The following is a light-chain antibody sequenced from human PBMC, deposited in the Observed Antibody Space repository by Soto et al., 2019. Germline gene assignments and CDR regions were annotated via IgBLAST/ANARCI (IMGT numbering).Light chain of an antibody. CDR3: CSYAGSYTYV. J-gene: IGLJ1*01. CDR1: SSDVGGYNY. Sequence: QSVLTQPRSVSGSPGQSVTISCTGTSSDVGGYNYVSWYQQHPGKAPKLMIYDVSKRPSGVPDRFSGSKSGNTASLTIPGLQAEDEAYYFCCSYAGSYTYVFGTGTKLTVL. V-gene: IGLV2-11*01. CDR2: DVS.